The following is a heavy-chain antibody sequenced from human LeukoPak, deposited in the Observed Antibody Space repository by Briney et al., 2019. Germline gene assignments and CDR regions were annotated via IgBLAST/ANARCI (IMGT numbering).Heavy chain of an antibody. Sequence: PGGSLRLSCAASGFTFDDYAMHWVRQAPGKGLEWVSGISWNSGSIGYAVSVKGRFTISRDNAKNSLYLQMNSLRAEDTALYYCAKGPVGYSYGQPDNWFDPWGQGTLVTVSS. D-gene: IGHD5-18*01. CDR1: GFTFDDYA. CDR2: ISWNSGSI. CDR3: AKGPVGYSYGQPDNWFDP. J-gene: IGHJ5*02. V-gene: IGHV3-9*01.